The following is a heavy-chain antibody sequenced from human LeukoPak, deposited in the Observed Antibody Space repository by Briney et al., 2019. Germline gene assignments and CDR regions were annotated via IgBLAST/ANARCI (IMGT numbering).Heavy chain of an antibody. J-gene: IGHJ5*02. CDR3: VRGPALMYSSSWYFGGNWFDP. D-gene: IGHD6-13*01. CDR1: GGSFSGHY. V-gene: IGHV4-34*01. CDR2: INHSKNT. Sequence: SETLSLTCAVYGGSFSGHYWSWIRQPPGKGLEWIGEINHSKNTNYNPSLKSRVTISVDTSKNQFSLKLSSVTAADTAVYYCVRGPALMYSSSWYFGGNWFDPWGQGTLVTVSS.